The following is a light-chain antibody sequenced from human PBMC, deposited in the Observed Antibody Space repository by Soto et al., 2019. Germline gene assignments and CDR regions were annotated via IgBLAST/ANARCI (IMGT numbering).Light chain of an antibody. CDR1: SSDVGSYNL. CDR3: CSYAGSNTYV. J-gene: IGLJ1*01. V-gene: IGLV2-23*01. CDR2: EGS. Sequence: QSALTQPASVSGSPGQSITISCTGTSSDVGSYNLVSWYQQHPGKAPQLMIYEGSKRPSGVSNRFSGSKSGNTASLTISGLQAEDEADYYCCSYAGSNTYVFGTGTKLTVL.